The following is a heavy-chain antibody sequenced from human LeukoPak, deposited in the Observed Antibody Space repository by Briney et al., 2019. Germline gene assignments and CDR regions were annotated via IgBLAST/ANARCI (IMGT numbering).Heavy chain of an antibody. V-gene: IGHV4-34*01. CDR1: GGSFSGYY. J-gene: IGHJ4*02. CDR3: ALSITGYSVDY. CDR2: INHSGST. Sequence: SETLSLTCAVYGGSFSGYYWSWIRQPPGKGLEWIGEINHSGSTNYNPSLKSRVTISVDTSKNQFSLKLSSVTAADTAVYYCALSITGYSVDYWGQGTLVTVSS. D-gene: IGHD6-13*01.